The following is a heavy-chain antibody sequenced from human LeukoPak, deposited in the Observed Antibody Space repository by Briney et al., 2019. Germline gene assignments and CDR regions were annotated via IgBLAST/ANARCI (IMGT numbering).Heavy chain of an antibody. CDR2: ISSSGSTI. CDR1: GFTFSSYE. CDR3: ARDGSGSYYANRYGMDV. V-gene: IGHV3-48*03. J-gene: IGHJ6*02. Sequence: PGGSLRLSCAASGFTFSSYEMNWVRQAPGKGLEWVSYISSSGSTIYYADSVKGRFTISRDNAKNSLYLQMNSLRAEDTAVYYCARDGSGSYYANRYGMDVWGQGTTVTVSS. D-gene: IGHD3-10*01.